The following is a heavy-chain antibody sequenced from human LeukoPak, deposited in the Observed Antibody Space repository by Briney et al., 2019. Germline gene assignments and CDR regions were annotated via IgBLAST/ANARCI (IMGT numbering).Heavy chain of an antibody. Sequence: GGSLRLSCAASGFTFSNYYMSWIHQAPGKGLEWVSYISSSGSTIYYADSVKGRFTISRDNAKNSLYLQMNSLRAEDTAVYYCARDRTIFGVVSWFDPWGQGTLVTVSS. V-gene: IGHV3-11*01. D-gene: IGHD3-3*01. CDR1: GFTFSNYY. CDR2: ISSSGSTI. CDR3: ARDRTIFGVVSWFDP. J-gene: IGHJ5*02.